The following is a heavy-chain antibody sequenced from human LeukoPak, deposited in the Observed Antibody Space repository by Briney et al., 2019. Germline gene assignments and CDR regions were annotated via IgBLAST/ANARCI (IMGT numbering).Heavy chain of an antibody. CDR2: IYTSGST. D-gene: IGHD3-3*01. CDR1: RGSISSYY. CDR3: ARVGSLSEDFWIGYYAPEHYCFDY. Sequence: PSETLSLTCTVSRGSISSYYWSWIRQPAGKGLEWIGRIYTSGSTNYNPSLKRLVTVSVDTSKNQLSLKLSSVTAADAAVYYCARVGSLSEDFWIGYYAPEHYCFDYCGQGTLVTVSS. V-gene: IGHV4-4*07. J-gene: IGHJ4*02.